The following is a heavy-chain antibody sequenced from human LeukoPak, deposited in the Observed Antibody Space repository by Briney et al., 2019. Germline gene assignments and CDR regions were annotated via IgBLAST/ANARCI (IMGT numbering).Heavy chain of an antibody. Sequence: SETLSLPCTVSGGSISSYYWPWIRQPPGKGLEWIGYIHYTGSSNYDPSAKSRVTISVGTSKNQFSLRLTSVTAADTAVYYCARLKVGANDAYDIWGEGTMVTVSS. CDR1: GGSISSYY. V-gene: IGHV4-59*08. D-gene: IGHD1-26*01. CDR3: ARLKVGANDAYDI. J-gene: IGHJ3*02. CDR2: IHYTGSS.